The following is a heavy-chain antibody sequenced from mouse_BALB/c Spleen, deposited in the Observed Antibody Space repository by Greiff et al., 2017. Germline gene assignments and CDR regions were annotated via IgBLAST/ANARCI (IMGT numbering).Heavy chain of an antibody. Sequence: EVQVVESGGGLVQPGGSRKLSCAASGFTFSSFGMHWVRQAPEKGLEWVAYISSGSSTIYYADTVKGRFTISRDNPKNTLFLQMTSLRSEDTAMYYCARSDYGYAMDYWGQGTSVTVSS. CDR1: GFTFSSFG. CDR2: ISSGSSTI. D-gene: IGHD1-1*01. V-gene: IGHV5-17*02. J-gene: IGHJ4*01. CDR3: ARSDYGYAMDY.